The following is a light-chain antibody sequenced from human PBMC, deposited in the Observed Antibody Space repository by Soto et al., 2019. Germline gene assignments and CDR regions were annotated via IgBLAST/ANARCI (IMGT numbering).Light chain of an antibody. CDR3: QQRSNWPLT. Sequence: IVLTQSPATLSLSPGERATLSCRASQSVSSYLAWYQQKPGQAPSLLIYDASNRATGIPARFSGSGSGTDLTITISSLQPEDFEVYYCQQRSNWPLTFGQGTRLEIK. V-gene: IGKV3-11*01. J-gene: IGKJ5*01. CDR2: DAS. CDR1: QSVSSY.